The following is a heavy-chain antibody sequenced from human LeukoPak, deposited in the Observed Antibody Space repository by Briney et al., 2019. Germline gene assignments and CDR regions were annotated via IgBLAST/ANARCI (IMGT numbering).Heavy chain of an antibody. CDR3: ASRDYDSSGFDY. V-gene: IGHV3-11*04. D-gene: IGHD3-22*01. CDR1: GFTFSYYY. CDR2: ISSSGSTI. J-gene: IGHJ4*02. Sequence: GGSLRLSCAASGFTFSYYYMSWIRQAPGKGLEWVSYISSSGSTIYYADSVKGRFTISRDNAKNSLYLQMNSLRAEDTAVYYCASRDYDSSGFDYWGQGTLVTVSS.